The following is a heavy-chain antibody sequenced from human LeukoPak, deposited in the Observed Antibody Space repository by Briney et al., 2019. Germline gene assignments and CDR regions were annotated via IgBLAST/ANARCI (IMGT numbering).Heavy chain of an antibody. Sequence: GESLKISCEGSGYNFTIYRIAWVRQMPGKGRECMGIISPGDSAPTYSPSFRGQVTISVDKSINTAYLQWSSLKASDTAMYFCARRLYYYDVSCPRAFDIWGQGSMVTVSS. V-gene: IGHV5-51*01. CDR1: GYNFTIYR. J-gene: IGHJ3*02. D-gene: IGHD3-22*01. CDR3: ARRLYYYDVSCPRAFDI. CDR2: ISPGDSAP.